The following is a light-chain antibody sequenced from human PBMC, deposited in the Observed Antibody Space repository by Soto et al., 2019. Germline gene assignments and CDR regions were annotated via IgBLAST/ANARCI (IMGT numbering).Light chain of an antibody. J-gene: IGKJ1*01. CDR2: GAS. V-gene: IGKV1-39*01. CDR3: QQSYSNPWT. CDR1: QSISSY. Sequence: DIQMTQSPSSLSASVGDRVTITCRASQSISSYLNWYQQKPGNSPKVLLYGASILQTGVPSRFSGSGSGTDFTLTIRSLQPEDSATYYCQQSYSNPWTFGQGTKVEIK.